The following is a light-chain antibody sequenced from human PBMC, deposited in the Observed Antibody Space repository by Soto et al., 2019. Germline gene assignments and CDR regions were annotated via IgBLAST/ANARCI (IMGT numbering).Light chain of an antibody. CDR3: QSYDSSLSGWV. J-gene: IGLJ3*02. Sequence: QPVLTQPPSVSGAPGQRVTISCTGSSSNIGTGYDVHWYQQLPGTAPKLLIYDNNNRPSGVPDRFSGSKSGTSASLAITGLQAGDEADYYCQSYDSSLSGWVFGGGTTLTVL. V-gene: IGLV1-40*01. CDR1: SSNIGTGYD. CDR2: DNN.